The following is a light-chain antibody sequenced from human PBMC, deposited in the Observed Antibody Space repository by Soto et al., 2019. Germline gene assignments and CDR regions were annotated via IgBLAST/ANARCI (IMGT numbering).Light chain of an antibody. Sequence: EIVMTQSPATLSVSPGERATLSCRASQSVDSKLAWYQQKPGQGPRLLIYGASSRATGIPARFSGSGSGTEFTLTISSLQPEDFAVYYCQQYSTWLWTFGQGTQVDIK. CDR1: QSVDSK. J-gene: IGKJ1*01. CDR2: GAS. V-gene: IGKV3-15*01. CDR3: QQYSTWLWT.